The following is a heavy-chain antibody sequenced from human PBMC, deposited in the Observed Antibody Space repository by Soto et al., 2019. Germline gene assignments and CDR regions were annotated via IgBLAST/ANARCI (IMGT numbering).Heavy chain of an antibody. Sequence: QLQLQESGPGLVKPSETLSLTCTVSGGSISSSSYYWGWIRQPPGKGLEWIGSIYYSGSTYYNPSLKIRVTIPVDTSKNQFSLKLSSGTPEDPAVYYGARNRQWLVRDTSGMDVWAKGPRSPSP. CDR1: GGSISSSSYY. CDR2: IYYSGST. J-gene: IGHJ6*02. V-gene: IGHV4-39*01. CDR3: ARNRQWLVRDTSGMDV. D-gene: IGHD6-19*01.